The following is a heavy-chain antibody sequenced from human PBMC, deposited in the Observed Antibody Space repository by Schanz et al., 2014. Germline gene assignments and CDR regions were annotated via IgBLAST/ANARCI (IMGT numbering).Heavy chain of an antibody. CDR2: IGTFRNEDT. D-gene: IGHD2-2*01. J-gene: IGHJ5*02. V-gene: IGHV1-18*01. CDR3: ARDRRRYCSTASCLHDNWFDP. CDR1: GYAFTTYG. Sequence: QVQLVQSGAEVKKPGASVRVSCKVSGYAFTTYGITWVRQAPGQGPEFMGWIGTFRNEDTNSAQRFQGRLTMTTDTSTSTACMELRSLRSDNTGVYYCARDRRRYCSTASCLHDNWFDPWGQGTLVIVSS.